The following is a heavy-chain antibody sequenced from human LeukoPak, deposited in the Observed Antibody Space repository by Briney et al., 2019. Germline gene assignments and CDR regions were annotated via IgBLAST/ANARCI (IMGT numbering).Heavy chain of an antibody. D-gene: IGHD2-2*01. CDR1: GGSFSGYY. CDR3: ARVRQLPTYYYYYYGMDV. Sequence: SETLSLTCAVYGGSFSGYYWSWIRQPPGKGLEWNGEINHSGSTNYNPSLKSRVTISVDTSKNQFSLKLSSVTAADTAVYYCARVRQLPTYYYYYYGMDVWGQGTTVTVSS. V-gene: IGHV4-34*01. J-gene: IGHJ6*02. CDR2: INHSGST.